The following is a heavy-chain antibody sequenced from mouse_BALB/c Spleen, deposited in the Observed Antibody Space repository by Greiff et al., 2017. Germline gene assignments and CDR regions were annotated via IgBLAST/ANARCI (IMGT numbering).Heavy chain of an antibody. D-gene: IGHD1-1*01. CDR3: AKDGNEGDWYFDV. J-gene: IGHJ1*01. Sequence: EVKLQESGPGLVKPSQSLSLTCSVTGYSITSGYYWNWIRQFPGNKLEWMGYISYDGSNNYNPSLKNRISITRDTSKNQFFLKLNSVTTEDTATYYCAKDGNEGDWYFDVWGAGTTVTVSS. V-gene: IGHV3-6*02. CDR1: GYSITSGYY. CDR2: ISYDGSN.